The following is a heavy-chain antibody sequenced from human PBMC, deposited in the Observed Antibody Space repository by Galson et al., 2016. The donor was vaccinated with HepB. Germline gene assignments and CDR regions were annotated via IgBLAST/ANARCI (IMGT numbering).Heavy chain of an antibody. V-gene: IGHV3-30-3*01. CDR1: GFIFSNYA. Sequence: SLRLSCATSGFIFSNYAMHWVRQAPGKGLGWVAVMGFDASNKYHADPVRGRLSISRDNSMNTLYLHLSSLRPDDTAVYYCARADRDVGDCATTNCYNGSPALGYWGQGAPVTVSS. CDR3: ARADRDVGDCATTNCYNGSPALGY. J-gene: IGHJ4*02. D-gene: IGHD2-2*02. CDR2: MGFDASNK.